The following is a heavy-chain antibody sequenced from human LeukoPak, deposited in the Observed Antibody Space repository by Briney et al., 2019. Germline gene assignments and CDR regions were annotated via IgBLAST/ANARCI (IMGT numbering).Heavy chain of an antibody. CDR3: ARDLYYDILVY. V-gene: IGHV4-61*02. D-gene: IGHD3-9*01. J-gene: IGHJ4*02. CDR2: IYTSGST. CDR1: GGSISSGSYY. Sequence: SETLSLTCTVSGGSISSGSYYWSWIRQPAGKGLEWIGRIYTSGSTNYNPSLKSRVTISVDTSKNQFSLKLSSVTAADTAVYYCARDLYYDILVYWGQGTLVTVSS.